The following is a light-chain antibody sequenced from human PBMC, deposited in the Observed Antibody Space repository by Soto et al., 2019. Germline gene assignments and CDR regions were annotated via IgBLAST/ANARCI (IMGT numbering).Light chain of an antibody. J-gene: IGLJ2*01. CDR2: DVS. V-gene: IGLV2-14*01. CDR1: SSDVGGYNY. CDR3: SSYTSSSTSVI. Sequence: QPASVSGSPGQSITISCTGTSSDVGGYNYVSWYQQHPGKAPKLMIYDVSNRPSGVSNRFSGSKSGNTASLTISGLQAEDEADYYCSSYTSSSTSVIFGGGTKLTVL.